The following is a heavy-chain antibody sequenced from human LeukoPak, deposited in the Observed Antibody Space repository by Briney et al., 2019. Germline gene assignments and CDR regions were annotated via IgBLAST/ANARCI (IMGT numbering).Heavy chain of an antibody. CDR2: ISWNSGSI. D-gene: IGHD3-22*01. CDR1: GFTFDDYA. J-gene: IGHJ4*02. V-gene: IGHV3-9*01. Sequence: PGRSLRLSCAASGFTFDDYAMHWVRQAPGKGLEWVSGISWNSGSIGYADSVKGRFTISRDNAKNSLYLQMNSLRAEDTALYYCAKDMGYDRSGYLDYWGQGTLVTVSS. CDR3: AKDMGYDRSGYLDY.